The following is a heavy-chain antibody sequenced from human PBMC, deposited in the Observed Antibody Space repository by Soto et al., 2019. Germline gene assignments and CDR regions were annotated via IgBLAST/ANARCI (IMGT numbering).Heavy chain of an antibody. CDR3: ARGAKQLAVNYYYYYGMDV. V-gene: IGHV1-69*13. CDR2: IIPIFGTA. D-gene: IGHD6-6*01. CDR1: GCTFSSYA. Sequence: ASVKVSCKASGCTFSSYAISWVRQAPGQGLEWMGGIIPIFGTANYAQKFQGRVTITADESTSTAYMELSSLRSEDKAVYYCARGAKQLAVNYYYYYGMDVWGQGTTVTVS. J-gene: IGHJ6*02.